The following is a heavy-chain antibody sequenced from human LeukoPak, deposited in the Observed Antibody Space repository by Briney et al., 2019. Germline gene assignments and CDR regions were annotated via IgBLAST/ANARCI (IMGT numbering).Heavy chain of an antibody. CDR1: GFTFSSYG. CDR3: ARRSGIAVAGAFDY. Sequence: GGSLRLSCAASGFTFSSYGMHWVRQAPGKGLEWVSAISGRGGSPYYADSVKGRFTISRDSSKNTLYLQMNSLRAEDTAVYYCARRSGIAVAGAFDYWGQGTLVTVSS. V-gene: IGHV3-23*01. CDR2: ISGRGGSP. D-gene: IGHD6-19*01. J-gene: IGHJ4*02.